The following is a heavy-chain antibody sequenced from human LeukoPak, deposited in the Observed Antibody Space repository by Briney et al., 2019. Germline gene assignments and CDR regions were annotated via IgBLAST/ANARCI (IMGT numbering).Heavy chain of an antibody. D-gene: IGHD3-3*01. CDR2: ISYDGSNK. J-gene: IGHJ4*02. Sequence: GGFLRLSCAASGFTFSSYAMHWVRQAPGKGLEWVAVISYDGSNKYYADSVKGRFTISRDNSKNTLYLQMNSLRAEDTAVYYCAREPLGFGVVTLDYWGQGTLVTVSS. CDR3: AREPLGFGVVTLDY. V-gene: IGHV3-30-3*01. CDR1: GFTFSSYA.